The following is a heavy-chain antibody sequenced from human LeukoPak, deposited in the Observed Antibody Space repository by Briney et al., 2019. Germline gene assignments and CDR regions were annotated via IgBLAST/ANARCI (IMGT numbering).Heavy chain of an antibody. CDR1: GYTFTSYG. CDR3: ARDYSSGWPNFDY. D-gene: IGHD6-19*01. J-gene: IGHJ4*02. V-gene: IGHV1-18*01. CDR2: ISTYNGNT. Sequence: ASVTVSCTASGYTFTSYGISWVRQAPGQGLEWMGWISTYNGNTNYAQKLQGRVTMTTDTSTSTAYMELRSLRSDDTAVYYCARDYSSGWPNFDYWGQGTLVTVSS.